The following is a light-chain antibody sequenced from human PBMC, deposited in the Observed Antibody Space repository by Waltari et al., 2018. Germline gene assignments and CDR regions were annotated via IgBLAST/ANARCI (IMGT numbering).Light chain of an antibody. CDR3: QQAYSLPRT. V-gene: IGKV1-12*01. Sequence: DIQMNQSPSSVSASVGDRVTITCRTSQGFSSWLAWYQQKPGKAPKRLFYAASTLQSGVPSRFSGSGSGTHFTLTISSLQPEDIATYYCQQAYSLPRTFGQGTTVEIK. J-gene: IGKJ1*01. CDR1: QGFSSW. CDR2: AAS.